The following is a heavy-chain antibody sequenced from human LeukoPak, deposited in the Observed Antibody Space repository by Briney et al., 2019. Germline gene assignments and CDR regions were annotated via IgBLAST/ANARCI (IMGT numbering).Heavy chain of an antibody. D-gene: IGHD3-22*01. CDR3: TSYYDSSGYPGDY. CDR2: IRSKAYGGTT. J-gene: IGHJ4*02. Sequence: GRSLRLSCTASGFTFGDYAMSWFRQAPEKGLEWVGFIRSKAYGGTTEYAASVKGRFTISRDDSKSIAYLQMNSLKTEDTAVYYCTSYYDSSGYPGDYWGQGTLVTVSS. CDR1: GFTFGDYA. V-gene: IGHV3-49*03.